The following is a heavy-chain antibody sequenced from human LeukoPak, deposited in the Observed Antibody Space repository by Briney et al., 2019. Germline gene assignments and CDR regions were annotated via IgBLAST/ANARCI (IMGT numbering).Heavy chain of an antibody. CDR2: TYYRSKWYN. D-gene: IGHD6-19*01. CDR3: ARARLSSGWHGSGRQYYYYGMDV. Sequence: SQTLSLTCAISGDSVSSNSAAWNWIRQSPSRGLEWLGRTYYRSKWYNDYAVSVKSRITINPDTSKNQFSLQLNSVTPEDTAVYYCARARLSSGWHGSGRQYYYYGMDVWGQGTTVTVSS. CDR1: GDSVSSNSAA. V-gene: IGHV6-1*01. J-gene: IGHJ6*02.